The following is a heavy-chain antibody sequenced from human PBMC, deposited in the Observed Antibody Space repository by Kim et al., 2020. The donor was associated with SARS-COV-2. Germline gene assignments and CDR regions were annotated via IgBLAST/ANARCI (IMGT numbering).Heavy chain of an antibody. Sequence: GGSLRLSCAASGFTFSSVEMNWVRQAPGKGMEWVSYITRSGSKIYYADSVKGTFTISRDNAKNSLYLQMNSLRAEDTAVYYCLLSSDYYYGMAVWGRGTTVTLSS. CDR1: GFTFSSVE. V-gene: IGHV3-48*03. CDR2: ITRSGSKI. J-gene: IGHJ6*01. CDR3: LLSSDYYYGMAV.